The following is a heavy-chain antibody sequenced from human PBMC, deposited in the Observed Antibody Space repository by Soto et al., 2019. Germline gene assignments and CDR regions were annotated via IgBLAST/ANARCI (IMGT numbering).Heavy chain of an antibody. CDR1: GFTFSSYS. J-gene: IGHJ6*02. D-gene: IGHD3-22*01. CDR3: ARESDDSSGYYLSTYGMDV. CDR2: ISSSSSTI. V-gene: IGHV3-48*02. Sequence: GGSLRLSCAASGFTFSSYSMNWVRQAPGKGLEWVSYISSSSSTIYYADSVKGRFTISRDNAKNSLYLQMNSLRDEDTAVYYCARESDDSSGYYLSTYGMDVWGQGTTVTVSS.